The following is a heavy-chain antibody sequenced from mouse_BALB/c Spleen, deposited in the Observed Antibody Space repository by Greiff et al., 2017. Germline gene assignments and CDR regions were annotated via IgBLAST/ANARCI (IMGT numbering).Heavy chain of an antibody. CDR3: ARRRDGYYPFAY. CDR1: GYTFTDYW. CDR2: IDTSDSYT. J-gene: IGHJ3*01. D-gene: IGHD2-3*01. Sequence: VKLQQPGAELVMPGASVKMSCKASGYTFTDYWMHWVKQRPGQGLEWIGAIDTSDSYTSYNQKFKGKATLTVDESSSTAYMQLSSLTSEDSAVYYCARRRDGYYPFAYWGQGTLVTVSA. V-gene: IGHV1-69*01.